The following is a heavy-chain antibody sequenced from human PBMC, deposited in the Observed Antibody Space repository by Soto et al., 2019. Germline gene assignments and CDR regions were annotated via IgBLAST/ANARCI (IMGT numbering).Heavy chain of an antibody. D-gene: IGHD2-15*01. J-gene: IGHJ5*02. V-gene: IGHV3-30*18. CDR1: GFTFSSYG. CDR3: AKKGYCSGGSCSNWFDP. CDR2: ISYDGSNK. Sequence: QVQLVESGGGVVQPGRSLRLSCAASGFTFSSYGMHWVRQAPGKGLEWVAVISYDGSNKYYADSVKGRFTISRDNSNNTRYVQSHSLRGHDTDEYYCAKKGYCSGGSCSNWFDPRGQGTLVTVS.